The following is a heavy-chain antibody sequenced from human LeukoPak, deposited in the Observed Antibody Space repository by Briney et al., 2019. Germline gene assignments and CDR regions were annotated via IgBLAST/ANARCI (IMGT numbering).Heavy chain of an antibody. Sequence: SETLSLTCTVPGGSISSSSYYWGWIRQPPGKGLEWIGSIYYSGSTYYNPSLKSRVTISVDTSKNQFSLKLSSVTAADTAVYYCARYAGYGDYVWFDPWGQGTLVTVSS. J-gene: IGHJ5*02. CDR2: IYYSGST. V-gene: IGHV4-39*01. CDR1: GGSISSSSYY. CDR3: ARYAGYGDYVWFDP. D-gene: IGHD4-17*01.